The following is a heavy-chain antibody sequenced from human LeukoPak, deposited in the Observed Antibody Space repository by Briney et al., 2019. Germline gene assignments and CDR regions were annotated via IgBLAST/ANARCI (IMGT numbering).Heavy chain of an antibody. J-gene: IGHJ4*02. D-gene: IGHD3-9*01. CDR1: GFTVINNY. CDR2: ICRGGSL. V-gene: IGHV3-66*01. CDR3: AKVTGYSNPGPIDC. Sequence: GGSLRLSCAASGFTVINNYMTGVRQAPGEAVEGVSLICRGGSLYYPASVKARFPISRDGSKNTLFLQMNTLRVEDTAVYYCAKVTGYSNPGPIDCWGQGTLVIVSS.